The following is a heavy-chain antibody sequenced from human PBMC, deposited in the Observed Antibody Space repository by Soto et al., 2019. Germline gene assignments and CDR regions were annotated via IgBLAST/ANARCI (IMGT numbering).Heavy chain of an antibody. Sequence: ASETLSLTCTVSGGSISSYYWSWIRQPPGKGLEWIGYIYYSGSTNYNPSLKSRVTISVDTSKNQFSLKLSSVTAADTAVYYCARNKSPYSSSWYGNRYYYGMDVWGQGTTVTVSS. V-gene: IGHV4-59*08. CDR1: GGSISSYY. CDR3: ARNKSPYSSSWYGNRYYYGMDV. CDR2: IYYSGST. D-gene: IGHD6-13*01. J-gene: IGHJ6*02.